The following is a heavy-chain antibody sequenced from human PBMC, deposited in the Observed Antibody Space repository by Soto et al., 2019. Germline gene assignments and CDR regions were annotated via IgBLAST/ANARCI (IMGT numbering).Heavy chain of an antibody. CDR3: VREPWGFSGTWYDY. D-gene: IGHD6-13*01. Sequence: GGSLRLSCAASKFSFNNYWMHWVRQVPGKGPAWVSRINHDGSKTEYADSVKGRFTISRDNTNNTLYLQMDSLRVEDTAMYYCVREPWGFSGTWYDYWGQGTPVTVSS. V-gene: IGHV3-74*01. CDR1: KFSFNNYW. CDR2: INHDGSKT. J-gene: IGHJ4*02.